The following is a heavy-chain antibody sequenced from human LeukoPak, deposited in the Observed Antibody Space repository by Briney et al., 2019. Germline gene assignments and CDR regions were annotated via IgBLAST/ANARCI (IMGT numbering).Heavy chain of an antibody. CDR2: IIPIFGTA. CDR3: ARDPGSSWYRNGGYYFDY. CDR1: GGTFSSYA. V-gene: IGHV1-69*05. J-gene: IGHJ4*02. D-gene: IGHD6-13*01. Sequence: ASVKVSCKASGGTFSSYAISWVRQAPGQGLEWMGRIIPIFGTANYAQKFQGRVTITTDESTSTAYMELSSLRSEDTAVYYGARDPGSSWYRNGGYYFDYWGQGTLVTVSS.